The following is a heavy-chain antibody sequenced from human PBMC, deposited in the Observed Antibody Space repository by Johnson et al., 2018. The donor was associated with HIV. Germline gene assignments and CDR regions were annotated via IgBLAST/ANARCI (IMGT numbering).Heavy chain of an antibody. J-gene: IGHJ3*02. D-gene: IGHD2-2*01. V-gene: IGHV3-20*04. CDR2: LNWNGGST. CDR3: ARMSNPSTYQLLYPDAFDI. CDR1: RFTFDDYG. Sequence: MLLVESGGGVVRPGGSLRLSCETSRFTFDDYGMSWVRQAPGKGLEWVSGLNWNGGSTSYADSVKGPFTIPRENAKNSLYLQMNSLRAEDTALFYCARMSNPSTYQLLYPDAFDIWGPGTMVTVSS.